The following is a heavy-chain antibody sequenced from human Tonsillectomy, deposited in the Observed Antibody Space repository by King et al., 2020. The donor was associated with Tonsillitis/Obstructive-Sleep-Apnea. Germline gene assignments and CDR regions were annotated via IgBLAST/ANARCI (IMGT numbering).Heavy chain of an antibody. D-gene: IGHD4-17*01. V-gene: IGHV3-30*01. CDR2: ISYDGRNK. Sequence: VQLVESGGGVVQPGRSLRLSCAASGFTFSSYAMHWVRQAPGKGLEWVAVISYDGRNKYDADSVKGRFTISRDKSKNTLYLQMNSLRAEDTAVYYCARDAGDYGIDWYFDLWGRGTLVTVSS. CDR3: ARDAGDYGIDWYFDL. J-gene: IGHJ2*01. CDR1: GFTFSSYA.